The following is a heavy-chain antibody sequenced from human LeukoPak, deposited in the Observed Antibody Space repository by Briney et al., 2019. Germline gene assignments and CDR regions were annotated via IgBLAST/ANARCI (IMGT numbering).Heavy chain of an antibody. J-gene: IGHJ4*02. Sequence: GGSLRLSCAASGSTFSSYGMHWVRQAPGRGLEWVAVISYDGSNKYYADSVKGRFTISRDNSKNTLYLQMNSLRAEDTAVYYCSNSGYDKGGFDYWGQGTLVTVSS. CDR2: ISYDGSNK. D-gene: IGHD5-12*01. CDR1: GSTFSSYG. CDR3: SNSGYDKGGFDY. V-gene: IGHV3-30*18.